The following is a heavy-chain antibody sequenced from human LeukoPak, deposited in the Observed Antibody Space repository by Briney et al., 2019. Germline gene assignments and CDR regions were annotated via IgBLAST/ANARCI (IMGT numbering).Heavy chain of an antibody. Sequence: ASVKVSCKVSGYTLTELSMHWVRQAPGKGLEWMGGFDPEDGGTIYAQKFQGRVTMTEDTSTDTAYMELSSLRSEDTAVYYCATGGSSSQRDPYYYYYMDVWGKGTTVTVSS. CDR2: FDPEDGGT. V-gene: IGHV1-24*01. CDR3: ATGGSSSQRDPYYYYYMDV. J-gene: IGHJ6*03. D-gene: IGHD6-6*01. CDR1: GYTLTELS.